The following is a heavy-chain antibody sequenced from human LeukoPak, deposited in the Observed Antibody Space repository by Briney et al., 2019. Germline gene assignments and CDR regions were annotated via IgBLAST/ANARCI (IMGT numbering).Heavy chain of an antibody. D-gene: IGHD5-24*01. CDR1: GYTFTSYY. V-gene: IGHV1-46*03. Sequence: GAPVKVSCKASGYTFTSYYMHWVRQAPGQGLEWMGIINPSGGSTSYAQKFQGRVTMTRDTSTSTVYMELSSLRSEDTAVYYCARVTQMAWYFDLWGRGTLVTVSS. CDR3: ARVTQMAWYFDL. J-gene: IGHJ2*01. CDR2: INPSGGST.